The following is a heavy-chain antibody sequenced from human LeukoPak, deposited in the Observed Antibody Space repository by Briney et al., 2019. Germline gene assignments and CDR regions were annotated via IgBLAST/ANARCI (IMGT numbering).Heavy chain of an antibody. CDR1: GGSIRSGSYY. J-gene: IGHJ3*02. D-gene: IGHD1-26*01. V-gene: IGHV4-61*02. CDR3: AREGAHEGAFDI. CDR2: IYTSGNT. Sequence: RTSETLSLTCTVSGGSIRSGSYYWTWIRQPAGKGLEWIGRIYTSGNTNYNLSLKSRVTISLDTSKNQFSLKLSSVTAADTAVYYCAREGAHEGAFDIWGQGTMVTVSS.